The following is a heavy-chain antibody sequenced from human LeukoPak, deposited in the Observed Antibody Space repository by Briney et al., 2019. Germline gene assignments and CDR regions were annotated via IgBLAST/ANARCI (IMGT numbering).Heavy chain of an antibody. CDR2: IYSGST. D-gene: IGHD5/OR15-5a*01. Sequence: SETLSLTCTVSGGSMSPYHWGWIRQPPGKGLEWTGYIYSGSTNYNPSLNSRVTISVDTSKNQFSLRLSSVTAADTAIYYCARAVSSRFDYWGQGTLVTVSS. V-gene: IGHV4-59*08. J-gene: IGHJ4*02. CDR3: ARAVSSRFDY. CDR1: GGSMSPYH.